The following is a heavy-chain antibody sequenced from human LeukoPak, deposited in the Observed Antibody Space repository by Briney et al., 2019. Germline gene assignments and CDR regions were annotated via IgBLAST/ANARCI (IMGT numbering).Heavy chain of an antibody. J-gene: IGHJ4*02. CDR2: IYYSGST. CDR3: ARLAYYLDSSGYYLYYFDN. Sequence: SSETLSLTCTVSGGSISSYYWSWIRQPPGKGLEWIGYIYYSGSTNYNPSLKSRVTVSVDMSKNQFSLKLSSVTAADTAVYFCARLAYYLDSSGYYLYYFDNWGQGTPVTVSS. CDR1: GGSISSYY. V-gene: IGHV4-59*12. D-gene: IGHD3-22*01.